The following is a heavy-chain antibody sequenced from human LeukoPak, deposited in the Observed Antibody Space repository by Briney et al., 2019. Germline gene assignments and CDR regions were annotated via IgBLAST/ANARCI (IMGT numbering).Heavy chain of an antibody. V-gene: IGHV4-30-4*01. CDR1: GGSISSGDYY. J-gene: IGHJ4*02. CDR3: ARNGGNYDSSGYPSRYFDY. Sequence: PSQTLSLTCTVSGGSISSGDYYWSWIRQPPGKGLEWIGYIYYSGSTYYNPSLKSRVTISVDTSKNQFSLKLSSVTAADTAVYYCARNGGNYDSSGYPSRYFDYWGQGTLVTVSS. D-gene: IGHD3-22*01. CDR2: IYYSGST.